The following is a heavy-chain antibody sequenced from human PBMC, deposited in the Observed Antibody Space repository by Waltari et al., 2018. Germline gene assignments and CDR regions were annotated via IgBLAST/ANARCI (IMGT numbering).Heavy chain of an antibody. Sequence: QVQLVQSGAEVQKPGASVTVSCKASGSTFTSYDINRVRQATGQGLEWMGWMNPNSGNTGYAQKFQGRVTMTRNTSISTAYMELSSLRSEDTAVYYCARTFKAMVRGVNWFDPWGQGTLVTVSS. V-gene: IGHV1-8*01. CDR3: ARTFKAMVRGVNWFDP. CDR1: GSTFTSYD. CDR2: MNPNSGNT. J-gene: IGHJ5*02. D-gene: IGHD3-10*01.